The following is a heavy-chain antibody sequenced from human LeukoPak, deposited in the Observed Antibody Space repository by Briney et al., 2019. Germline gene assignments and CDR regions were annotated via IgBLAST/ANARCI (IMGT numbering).Heavy chain of an antibody. CDR2: FDPEQATT. V-gene: IGHV1-24*01. CDR1: GYSLSDLN. Sequence: ASVKVSCKVSGYSLSDLNIQWVRQAPGKGLECMGGFDPEQATTIYAQNFQGRLTMTEEISTDTVYMELSSLTSEDTAVYYCATRSGDFWSGFEKWGQGTLVTVSS. J-gene: IGHJ4*02. CDR3: ATRSGDFWSGFEK. D-gene: IGHD3-3*01.